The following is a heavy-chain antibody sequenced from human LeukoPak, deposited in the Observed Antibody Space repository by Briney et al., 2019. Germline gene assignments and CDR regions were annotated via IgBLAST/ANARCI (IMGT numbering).Heavy chain of an antibody. CDR3: AARLRMAAFDL. CDR2: IRYDESDK. J-gene: IGHJ3*01. V-gene: IGHV3-30*02. CDR1: GFTFNSNG. D-gene: IGHD2-21*02. Sequence: PGGSLRLSCAASGFTFNSNGMHWVRQAPGKGLEWVAFIRYDESDKWHADSVKGRFTISRDNSKNTLYLQMNSLRPEDTAVYYCAARLRMAAFDLWGQGTLVTVSS.